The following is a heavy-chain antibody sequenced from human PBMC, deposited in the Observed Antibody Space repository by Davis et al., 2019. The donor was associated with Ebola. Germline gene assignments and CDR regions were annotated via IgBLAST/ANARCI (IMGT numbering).Heavy chain of an antibody. D-gene: IGHD4-11*01. CDR1: GFTFSDYW. J-gene: IGHJ4*02. Sequence: GGSLRLSCAASGFTFSDYWMHWVRQAPGRGLEWVAFVRSHGSDDHYADSVKGRFIISRDNSKNTLYLQMNSLRPEDTAVYYCARDSDDYSFDYWGQGTLVTVSS. V-gene: IGHV3-30*02. CDR2: VRSHGSDD. CDR3: ARDSDDYSFDY.